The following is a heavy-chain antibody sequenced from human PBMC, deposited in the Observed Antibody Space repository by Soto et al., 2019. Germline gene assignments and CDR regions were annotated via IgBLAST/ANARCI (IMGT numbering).Heavy chain of an antibody. V-gene: IGHV4-61*01. CDR1: GGSVSSGSYY. D-gene: IGHD6-13*01. J-gene: IGHJ5*02. Sequence: SETLSLTCTVSGGSVSSGSYYWSWIRQPPGKGLEWIGYIYYSGSTYYNPSLKSRVTISVDTSKNQFSLKLSSVTAADTAVYYCARDKRIAAANWFDPWGQGTLVTVSS. CDR2: IYYSGST. CDR3: ARDKRIAAANWFDP.